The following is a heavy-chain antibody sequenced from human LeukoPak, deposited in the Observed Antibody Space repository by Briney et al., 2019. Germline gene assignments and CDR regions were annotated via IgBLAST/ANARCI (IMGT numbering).Heavy chain of an antibody. Sequence: ASVKVSCKASGGTFSSYAISWVRQAPGQGLEWMGGIIPIFGTANYAQKFRGRVTITTDESTSTAYMELSSLRSEDTAVYYCARDLRRDGYNYHYYYYMDVWGKGTTVTVSS. J-gene: IGHJ6*03. V-gene: IGHV1-69*05. CDR1: GGTFSSYA. CDR2: IIPIFGTA. D-gene: IGHD5-24*01. CDR3: ARDLRRDGYNYHYYYYMDV.